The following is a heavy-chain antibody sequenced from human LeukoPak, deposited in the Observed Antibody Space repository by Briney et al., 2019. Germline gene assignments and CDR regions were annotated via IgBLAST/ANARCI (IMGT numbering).Heavy chain of an antibody. CDR1: GGTFSIYA. J-gene: IGHJ4*02. Sequence: SVKVSFKASGGTFSIYAISWVRQAPGQGLEWMGGIIPIFGTANYAQKFQGRVTITADESTSTAYMELSSLRSEDTAVYYCARGPPDILTGYSSFDYWGQGTLVTVSS. CDR3: ARGPPDILTGYSSFDY. CDR2: IIPIFGTA. V-gene: IGHV1-69*13. D-gene: IGHD3-9*01.